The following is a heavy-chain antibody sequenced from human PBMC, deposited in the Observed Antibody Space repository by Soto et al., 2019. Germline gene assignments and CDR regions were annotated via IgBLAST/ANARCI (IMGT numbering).Heavy chain of an antibody. CDR3: AKDMLPVTSVPEYFQH. V-gene: IGHV3-23*01. CDR2: ISGSGGST. Sequence: EVQLLESGGGLVQPGGSLRLSCAASGFTFSSYAMSWVRQAPGKGLEWVSAISGSGGSTYYADSVKGRFAISRDNSKNTLDLQMNSLRAADKAVYYCAKDMLPVTSVPEYFQHWGQGSLVTVSS. D-gene: IGHD4-17*01. CDR1: GFTFSSYA. J-gene: IGHJ1*01.